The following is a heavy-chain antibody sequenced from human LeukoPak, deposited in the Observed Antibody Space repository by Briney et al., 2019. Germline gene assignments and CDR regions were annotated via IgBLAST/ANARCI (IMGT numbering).Heavy chain of an antibody. CDR3: AKDIDPGYSYALFDY. CDR1: GFTFDDYA. V-gene: IGHV3-9*01. D-gene: IGHD5-18*01. CDR2: ISWNSGSI. Sequence: GRSLRLSCAASGFTFDDYAMHWVRQAPGKGLEWVSGISWNSGSIGYADSVKGRFTISRDNAKNSLYLQMNSLRAEDTALYYCAKDIDPGYSYALFDYWGQGTLVTVSS. J-gene: IGHJ4*02.